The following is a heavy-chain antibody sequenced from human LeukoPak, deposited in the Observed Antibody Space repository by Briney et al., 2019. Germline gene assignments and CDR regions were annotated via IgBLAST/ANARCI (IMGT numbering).Heavy chain of an antibody. V-gene: IGHV3-23*01. CDR2: ISGSGGST. D-gene: IGHD3-10*01. Sequence: PGGSLRLYCAASGFTFSSYAMSWVRQAPGKGLEWVSAISGSGGSTYYADSVRGRFTISRDNSKNTLYLQMNSLRAEDTAVYYCAKVSILWFGELSPPAYWGQGTLVTVSS. CDR1: GFTFSSYA. J-gene: IGHJ4*02. CDR3: AKVSILWFGELSPPAY.